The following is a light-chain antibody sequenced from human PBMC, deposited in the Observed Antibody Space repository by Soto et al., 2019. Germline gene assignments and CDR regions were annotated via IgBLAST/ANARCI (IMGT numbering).Light chain of an antibody. J-gene: IGKJ4*01. CDR3: QQFNSYPLT. V-gene: IGKV1-13*02. Sequence: AIQLTQSPSSLSASVGDRVTITCRASQGISSALAWYQQKPGKVPKLLIYDASSLESGVPSRFSRSGSGTDFTLTISSLQPEDFATYYCQQFNSYPLTFGGGTKVEIK. CDR1: QGISSA. CDR2: DAS.